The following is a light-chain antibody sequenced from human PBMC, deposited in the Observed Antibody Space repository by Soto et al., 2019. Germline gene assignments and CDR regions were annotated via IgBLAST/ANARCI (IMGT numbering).Light chain of an antibody. V-gene: IGKV1-6*01. J-gene: IGKJ3*01. Sequence: AIQMTQSPSSLSASVVDRFTITCRAIHVIRNDLDWFHQKPGKAPKLLIYDASNLQSGVPASFSGSGYGTDFTLTISSLQPEEFATYYCMQKYLXPFTCGPGTKVXI. CDR3: MQKYLXPFT. CDR1: HVIRND. CDR2: DAS.